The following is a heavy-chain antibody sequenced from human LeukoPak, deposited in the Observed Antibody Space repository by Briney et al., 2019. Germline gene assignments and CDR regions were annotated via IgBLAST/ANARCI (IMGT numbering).Heavy chain of an antibody. CDR3: ARVGATNNWFDP. V-gene: IGHV3-33*01. Sequence: GGSLRLSCAASGFTFSSYGMHWVRQAPGKGLEWVAVIWYDGSNKYYADSVKGRFTISRDNSKNTLYLQMSSLRAEDTAVYYCARVGATNNWFDPWGQGTLVTVSS. CDR2: IWYDGSNK. D-gene: IGHD1-26*01. J-gene: IGHJ5*02. CDR1: GFTFSSYG.